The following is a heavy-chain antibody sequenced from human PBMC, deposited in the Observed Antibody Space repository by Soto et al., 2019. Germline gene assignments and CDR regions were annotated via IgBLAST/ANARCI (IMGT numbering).Heavy chain of an antibody. V-gene: IGHV1-2*02. J-gene: IGHJ3*01. CDR3: AMSKGRGALDV. Sequence: QVQLVQSGPEVKKPGASVNVSCKASGYTFTAYMYWVRQAPGQGLEWMGWINPNSVGTDYPQKFQDRVTLTTATSISTIYMELNRLISVDTAVYFCAMSKGRGALDVWGQGTTVTVSS. CDR1: GYTFTAY. CDR2: INPNSVGT. D-gene: IGHD3-10*01.